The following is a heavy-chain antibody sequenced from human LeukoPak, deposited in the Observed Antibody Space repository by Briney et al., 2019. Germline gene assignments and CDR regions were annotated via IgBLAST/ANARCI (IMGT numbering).Heavy chain of an antibody. CDR2: IKQDGSEK. V-gene: IGHV3-7*01. D-gene: IGHD4-17*01. J-gene: IGHJ5*02. CDR3: ARVHDYGDFPNWFDP. CDR1: GFTFSSYW. Sequence: GGSLRLSCAASGFTFSSYWMSWVRQAPGKGLEWVANIKQDGSEKYYVDSVKGRFTISRDNAKNSLYLQMNSLRAEDTAVYYCARVHDYGDFPNWFDPWGQGTLVTVSS.